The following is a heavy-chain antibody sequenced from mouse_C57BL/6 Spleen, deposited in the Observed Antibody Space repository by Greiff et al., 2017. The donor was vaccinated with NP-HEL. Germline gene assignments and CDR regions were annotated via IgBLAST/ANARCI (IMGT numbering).Heavy chain of an antibody. CDR1: GFNIKNTY. Sequence: EVQLQHSGAELVKPGASVKLSCTASGFNIKNTYMHWVKQRPEQGLEWIGRIDPANGNTKYAPKFQGKATITADTSSNTAYLQLSSLTSEDTAIYYCARGDYEGVYYAMDYWGQGTSVTVSS. CDR3: ARGDYEGVYYAMDY. V-gene: IGHV14-3*01. D-gene: IGHD2-4*01. CDR2: IDPANGNT. J-gene: IGHJ4*01.